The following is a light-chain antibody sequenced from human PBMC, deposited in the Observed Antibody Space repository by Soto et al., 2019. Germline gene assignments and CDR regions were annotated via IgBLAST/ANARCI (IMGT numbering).Light chain of an antibody. CDR2: AAS. J-gene: IGKJ4*01. CDR3: QQSYITPLT. CDR1: QSIRSY. Sequence: DIQITQSPSSLSASVGDRVTITCRASQSIRSYLNWYQQKPGEAPNLLIYAASSLQTGVPSRFSGSGSGTDFTLTIRNLQTEDFATYYCQQSYITPLTFGGGTKVDIK. V-gene: IGKV1-39*01.